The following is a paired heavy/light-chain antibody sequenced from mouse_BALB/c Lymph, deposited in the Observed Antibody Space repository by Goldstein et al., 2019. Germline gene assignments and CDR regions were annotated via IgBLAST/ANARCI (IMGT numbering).Light chain of an antibody. CDR1: SSVSY. CDR3: QQRSSYPPT. V-gene: IGKV4-57*01. CDR2: STS. Sequence: QIVLTQSPAIMSASPGEKVTITCSASSSVSYMHWFQQKPGTSPKLWIYSTSNLASGVPARFSGSGSGTSYSLTISRMEAEDAATYYCQQRSSYPPTFGGGTKLEIK. J-gene: IGKJ2*01.
Heavy chain of an antibody. Sequence: QVQLQQSGAELVRPGASVTLSCKASGYTFTDYEMHWVKQTPVHGLEWIGAIDPETGGTAYNQKFKGKATLTADKSSSTAYMELRSLTSEDSAVYYCTSTVVAEGFAYWGQGTLVTVSA. D-gene: IGHD1-1*01. V-gene: IGHV1-15*01. CDR2: IDPETGGT. J-gene: IGHJ3*01. CDR1: GYTFTDYE. CDR3: TSTVVAEGFAY.